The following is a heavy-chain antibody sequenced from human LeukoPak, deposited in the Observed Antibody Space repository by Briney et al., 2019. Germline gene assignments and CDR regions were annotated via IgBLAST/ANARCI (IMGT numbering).Heavy chain of an antibody. D-gene: IGHD5-24*01. CDR3: ARDREIWLPHNWFDP. CDR1: GFTFSSYW. Sequence: PGGSLRLSCAASGFTFSSYWMSWVRQAPGKGLEWVANIKQDGGGEYYVVSVEGRFTISRDNGKNSLFLQMTSLRAEDTAVYYCARDREIWLPHNWFDPWGQGTLVTVSS. V-gene: IGHV3-7*01. CDR2: IKQDGGGE. J-gene: IGHJ5*02.